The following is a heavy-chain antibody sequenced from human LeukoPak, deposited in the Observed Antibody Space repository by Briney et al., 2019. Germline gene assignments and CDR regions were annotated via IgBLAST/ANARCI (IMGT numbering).Heavy chain of an antibody. CDR3: ARDNGRGYPVYFGY. J-gene: IGHJ4*02. CDR2: INPIGGGT. D-gene: IGHD3-22*01. Sequence: ASVKVSCEASGYSFTGYYIHWVRQAPGQGLEWMGWINPIGGGTNYAQKFQGRVTMTRDTSITTAYMEMSSLRSDDTAVYYCARDNGRGYPVYFGYWGQGTLVTVSS. CDR1: GYSFTGYY. V-gene: IGHV1-2*02.